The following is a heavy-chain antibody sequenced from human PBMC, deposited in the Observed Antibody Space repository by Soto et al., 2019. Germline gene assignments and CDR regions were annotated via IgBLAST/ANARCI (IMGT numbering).Heavy chain of an antibody. CDR2: INTDGSST. V-gene: IGHV3-74*01. CDR3: ARDPLIGETDYGLDV. Sequence: EVQLVESGGGLVQPGGSLIVSCAASGFSFSSYWMHWVRQAPGKGLVWVSRINTDGSSTSYAESVKGRFTISRDNAKSTLYLEMSSLRAGDTAVYYCARDPLIGETDYGLDVWGQGTTVTVS. D-gene: IGHD2-21*01. J-gene: IGHJ6*02. CDR1: GFSFSSYW.